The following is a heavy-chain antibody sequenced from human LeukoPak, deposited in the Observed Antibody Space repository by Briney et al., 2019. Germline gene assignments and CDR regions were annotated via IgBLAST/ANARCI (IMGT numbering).Heavy chain of an antibody. J-gene: IGHJ5*02. Sequence: SVTVSFKSSGCTFSSYTSSWVRQARGPGLEWMGGIIPIFGRANYAQKFQGRVTITADKSTSTAYMELNSLRSEDTAVYYCARGLAEGYSFQYNWFDPWGQGTLVTVSS. CDR1: GCTFSSYT. CDR3: ARGLAEGYSFQYNWFDP. CDR2: IIPIFGRA. V-gene: IGHV1-69*06. D-gene: IGHD5-18*01.